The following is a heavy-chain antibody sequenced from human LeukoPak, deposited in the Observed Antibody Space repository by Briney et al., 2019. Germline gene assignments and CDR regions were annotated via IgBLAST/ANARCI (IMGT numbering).Heavy chain of an antibody. CDR1: GGSFSGYY. CDR2: INHSGST. V-gene: IGHV4-34*01. J-gene: IGHJ4*02. D-gene: IGHD2-15*01. CDR3: ARPCFAEGGGSCYATDY. Sequence: SETLSLTCAVYGGSFSGYYWSWIRQPPGKGLEWIGEINHSGSTNYNPSLKSRVTISVDTSKNQFSLKLSSVTAADTAVYYCARPCFAEGGGSCYATDYWGQGTLVTVSS.